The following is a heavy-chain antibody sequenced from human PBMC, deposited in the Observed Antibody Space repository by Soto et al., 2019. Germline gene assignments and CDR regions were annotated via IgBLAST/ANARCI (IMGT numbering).Heavy chain of an antibody. J-gene: IGHJ3*02. D-gene: IGHD6-19*01. V-gene: IGHV1-18*01. CDR2: ISAYNGNT. Sequence: ASVKVSCKASGYTFTSYGISWVRQAPGQGLEWMGWISAYNGNTNYAQKLQGRVTMTTDTSTSTAYMELRSLRSDDTAVYYRARDQAYSSGWQVGGAFDIWGQGTMVTVSS. CDR3: ARDQAYSSGWQVGGAFDI. CDR1: GYTFTSYG.